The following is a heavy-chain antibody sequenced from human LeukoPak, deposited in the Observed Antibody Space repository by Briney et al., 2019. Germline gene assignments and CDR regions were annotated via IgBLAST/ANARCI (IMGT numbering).Heavy chain of an antibody. CDR1: GYTFTSYG. D-gene: IGHD3-10*01. V-gene: IGHV1-8*01. J-gene: IGHJ4*02. CDR3: AREKFGVSFDS. Sequence: ASVKVSCKASGYTFTSYGINWVRQATGQGLEWMGWMNPNSGNTGYAQPFQGRVTMTTDTSTNSGYMELRSLRSDDTAMYYCAREKFGVSFDSWGQGTLVTVSS. CDR2: MNPNSGNT.